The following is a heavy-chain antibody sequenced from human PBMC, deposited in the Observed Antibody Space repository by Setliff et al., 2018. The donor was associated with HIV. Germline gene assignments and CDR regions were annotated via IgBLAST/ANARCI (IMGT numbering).Heavy chain of an antibody. D-gene: IGHD4-4*01. CDR3: ARDPTTGVDY. CDR1: GGSISSSSYC. J-gene: IGHJ4*02. Sequence: PSETLSLTCTVSGGSISSSSYCWGWIRQPPGKGLEWIGSIYYSGSTSYYNPSLKSRVTISVDTSKNQFSLKLNSVTAADTAMYYCARDPTTGVDYWGQGTLVTVSS. CDR2: IYYSGSTS. V-gene: IGHV4-39*07.